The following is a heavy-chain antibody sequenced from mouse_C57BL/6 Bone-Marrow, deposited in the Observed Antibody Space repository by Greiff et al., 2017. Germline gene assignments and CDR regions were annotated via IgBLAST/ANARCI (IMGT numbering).Heavy chain of an antibody. CDR2: ISSGGDYI. D-gene: IGHD2-4*01. J-gene: IGHJ3*01. CDR1: GFTFSSYA. CDR3: TRDDYDEGGAY. Sequence: EVNVVESGEGLVKPGGSLKLSCAASGFTFSSYAMSWVRQTPEKRLEWVAYISSGGDYIYYADTVKGRFTISRDNARNTLYLQMSSLKSEDTAMYYCTRDDYDEGGAYWGQGTLVTVSA. V-gene: IGHV5-9-1*02.